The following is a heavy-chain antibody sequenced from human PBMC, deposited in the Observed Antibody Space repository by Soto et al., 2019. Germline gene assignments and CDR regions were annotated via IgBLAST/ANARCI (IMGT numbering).Heavy chain of an antibody. J-gene: IGHJ4*02. D-gene: IGHD3-22*01. Sequence: EVQLVESGGGLVKPGGSLRLSCAASGFTFSSYSMNWVRQAPGKGLEWVSYISSSSSYIYYADSVKGRFTISRDNAKNSLYLQMNILRAEDTAVYYCARRTSYDSSGYYCYWGQGTLVTVSS. V-gene: IGHV3-21*01. CDR2: ISSSSSYI. CDR3: ARRTSYDSSGYYCY. CDR1: GFTFSSYS.